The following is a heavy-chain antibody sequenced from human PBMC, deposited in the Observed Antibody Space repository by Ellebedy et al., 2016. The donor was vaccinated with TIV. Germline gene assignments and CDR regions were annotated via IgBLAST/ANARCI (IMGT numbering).Heavy chain of an antibody. Sequence: PGGSLRLSCAASGFTFSSYTMNWVRQAPGKGLEWVSYISNSAIYYADSVKGRFTISRDNAKNSLYLQLNSRGAEDTAVYYCASSDYSNHNWFDPWGQGTLVTVSS. V-gene: IGHV3-48*01. D-gene: IGHD4-11*01. CDR3: ASSDYSNHNWFDP. CDR1: GFTFSSYT. J-gene: IGHJ5*02. CDR2: ISNSAI.